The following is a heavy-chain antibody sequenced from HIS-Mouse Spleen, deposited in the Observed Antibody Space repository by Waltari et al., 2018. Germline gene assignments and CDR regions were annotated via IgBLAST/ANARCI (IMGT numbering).Heavy chain of an antibody. CDR1: GGSISSSSYY. V-gene: IGHV4-39*07. CDR2: IYYSGRT. Sequence: QLQLQESGPGLVKPSETLSLTCTVSGGSISSSSYYWGWIRQPPGKGLEWSGSIYYSGRTYYNPSLKSRVTISVDTSKNQFSRKLSSVTTADTAVYYCAREIPYSSSWYDWYFDLWGRGTLVTVSS. J-gene: IGHJ2*01. D-gene: IGHD6-13*01. CDR3: AREIPYSSSWYDWYFDL.